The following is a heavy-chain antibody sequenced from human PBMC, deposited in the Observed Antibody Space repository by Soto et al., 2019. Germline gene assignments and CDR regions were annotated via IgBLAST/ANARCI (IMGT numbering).Heavy chain of an antibody. Sequence: QVQLQQWGAGLLKPSETLSLTCAVYGGSFSGYYWSWIRQPPGKGLEWIGEINHSGSTNYNPSLKSRVTISVDTSKNQFSLKLSSVTAADTAVYYCARGTDSGSVDPWGQGTLVTVSS. CDR3: ARGTDSGSVDP. J-gene: IGHJ5*02. CDR2: INHSGST. CDR1: GGSFSGYY. V-gene: IGHV4-34*01. D-gene: IGHD3-10*01.